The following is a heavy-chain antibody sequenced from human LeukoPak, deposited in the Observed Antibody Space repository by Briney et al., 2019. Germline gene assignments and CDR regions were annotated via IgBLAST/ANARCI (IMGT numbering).Heavy chain of an antibody. CDR1: GFTFSNYW. CDR2: IKSKTDGGTT. D-gene: IGHD5-12*01. J-gene: IGHJ4*02. CDR3: TTDSYSGYDLPLDY. Sequence: GGSLRLSCTASGFTFSNYWMSWVRQAPGKGLEWVGRIKSKTDGGTTDYAAPVKGRFTISRDDSKNTLYLQMNSLKTEDTAVYYCTTDSYSGYDLPLDYWGQGTLVTVSS. V-gene: IGHV3-15*01.